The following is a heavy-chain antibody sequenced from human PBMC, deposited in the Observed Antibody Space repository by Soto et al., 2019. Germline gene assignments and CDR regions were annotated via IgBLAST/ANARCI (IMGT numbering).Heavy chain of an antibody. Sequence: GGSLRLSCAASGFTFSSNAMHWVRQAPGKGLEWVAVISYDGSNKYYADSVKGRFTISRDNSKNTLYLQMNSLRAEDTAVYYCARDQGIVVVTDSDGMDVWGQGTTVTSP. CDR1: GFTFSSNA. CDR3: ARDQGIVVVTDSDGMDV. D-gene: IGHD2-21*02. V-gene: IGHV3-30-3*01. J-gene: IGHJ6*02. CDR2: ISYDGSNK.